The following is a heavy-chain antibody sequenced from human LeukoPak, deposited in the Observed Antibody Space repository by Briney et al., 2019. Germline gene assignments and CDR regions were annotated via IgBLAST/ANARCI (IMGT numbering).Heavy chain of an antibody. CDR3: ARGQPYIAVAGTFDY. V-gene: IGHV3-30*04. Sequence: GGSLRPSCAASGFTFSSYAMHWVRQAPGKGLEWVAVISYDGSNKYYADSVKGRFTISRDNSKNTLYLQMNSLRAEDTAVYYCARGQPYIAVAGTFDYWGQGTLVTVSS. CDR2: ISYDGSNK. CDR1: GFTFSSYA. D-gene: IGHD6-19*01. J-gene: IGHJ4*02.